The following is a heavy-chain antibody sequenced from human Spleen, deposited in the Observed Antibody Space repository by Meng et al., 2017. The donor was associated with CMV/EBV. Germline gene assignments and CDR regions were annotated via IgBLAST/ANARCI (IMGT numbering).Heavy chain of an antibody. J-gene: IGHJ4*02. CDR3: SRGGGFGSLSY. CDR2: ISSSDSRV. Sequence: GGSLRLSCAASGFTCSDYYMRWIRQAPGKGLEWVSYISSSDSRVYYADSVKGRFTISRDIAKKLLYLQLNGLRPDDAAVYYCSRGGGFGSLSYWGQGTLVTVSS. D-gene: IGHD3-16*01. CDR1: GFTCSDYY. V-gene: IGHV3-11*04.